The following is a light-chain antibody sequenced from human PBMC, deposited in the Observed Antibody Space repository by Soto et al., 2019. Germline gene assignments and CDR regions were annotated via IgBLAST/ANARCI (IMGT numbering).Light chain of an antibody. CDR3: QQADSFPFT. Sequence: DIQMTQSPSSWSASVGDRVTITCRASLNITNWLAWYQQKPGKAPRLLIYGASSVQSGVPSRFSGSGSSTHFTLTISSLQPEDFATYFCQQADSFPFTFGPGTKVDIK. J-gene: IGKJ3*01. CDR2: GAS. CDR1: LNITNW. V-gene: IGKV1-12*01.